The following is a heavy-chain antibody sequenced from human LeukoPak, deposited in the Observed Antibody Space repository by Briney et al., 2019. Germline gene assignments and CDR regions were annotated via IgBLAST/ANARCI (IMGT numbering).Heavy chain of an antibody. J-gene: IGHJ4*02. Sequence: GGFLRLSCAASGFTFSSYSMNWVRQAPGKGLEWVSSISSSSSYIYYADSVKGRFTISRDNAKNSLYLQMNSLRAEDTAVYYCARDSHYYDSSGYFGYWGQGTLVTVSS. D-gene: IGHD3-22*01. CDR2: ISSSSSYI. V-gene: IGHV3-21*01. CDR3: ARDSHYYDSSGYFGY. CDR1: GFTFSSYS.